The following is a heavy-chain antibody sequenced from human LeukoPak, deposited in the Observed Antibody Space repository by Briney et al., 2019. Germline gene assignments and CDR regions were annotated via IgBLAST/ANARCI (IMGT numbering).Heavy chain of an antibody. Sequence: LRLSCAASGFTFTSSGMSWIRQHPGKGLEWIGYIYYSGSTYYNPSLESRVTMSVDTSKNQFSLKLYSVTAADTAVYYCAREGDKRAAAAYWGQGTLVTVSS. CDR1: GFTFTSSG. D-gene: IGHD6-13*01. CDR2: IYYSGST. CDR3: AREGDKRAAAAY. J-gene: IGHJ4*02. V-gene: IGHV4-31*02.